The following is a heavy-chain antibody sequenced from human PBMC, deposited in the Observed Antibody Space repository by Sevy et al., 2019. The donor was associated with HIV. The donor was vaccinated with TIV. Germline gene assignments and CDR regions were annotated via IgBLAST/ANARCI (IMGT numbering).Heavy chain of an antibody. CDR3: AREGCTQPHDY. D-gene: IGHD2-8*01. CDR1: GFTFAKYS. CDR2: FSFGCGRI. J-gene: IGHJ4*02. Sequence: GGSLRLSCAASGFTFAKYSMSWVRQAPGKGLEWVSTFSFGCGRINCADSVKGRFTISRDDSKNTLFLQMNSLRAEDTATYFCAREGCTQPHDYWGQRTLVTVSS. V-gene: IGHV3-23*01.